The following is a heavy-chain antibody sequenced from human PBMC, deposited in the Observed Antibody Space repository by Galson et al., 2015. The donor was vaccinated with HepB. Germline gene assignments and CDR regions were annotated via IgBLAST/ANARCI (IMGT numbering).Heavy chain of an antibody. CDR1: GDSVSSNRAA. CDR2: TLYRSKWSI. V-gene: IGHV6-1*01. CDR3: ARVGPGRDGYNYGALDI. J-gene: IGHJ3*02. D-gene: IGHD5-24*01. Sequence: CAISGDSVSSNRAAWNWIRQSPSRGLEWLGRTLYRSKWSIDYAASVRSRIIINPDTSNNQVFLQLNSVTPEDTAVYYCARVGPGRDGYNYGALDIWAQGTMVTVSS.